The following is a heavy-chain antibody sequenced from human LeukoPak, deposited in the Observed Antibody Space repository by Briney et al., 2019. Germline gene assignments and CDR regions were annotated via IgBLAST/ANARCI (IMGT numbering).Heavy chain of an antibody. Sequence: GASVKVSCKASGYTFTSYDINWVRQATGQGLEWMGWMNPNSGNTGYAQKFQGRVTMTRNTSISTAYMELSSLRSEDTAVYYCARGPNAHLITIFGVAISAYYYYMDVWGKGTTVTVSS. CDR3: ARGPNAHLITIFGVAISAYYYYMDV. J-gene: IGHJ6*03. D-gene: IGHD3-3*01. CDR1: GYTFTSYD. CDR2: MNPNSGNT. V-gene: IGHV1-8*01.